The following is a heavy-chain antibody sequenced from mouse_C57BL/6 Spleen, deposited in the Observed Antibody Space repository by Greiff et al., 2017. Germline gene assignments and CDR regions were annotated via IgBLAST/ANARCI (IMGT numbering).Heavy chain of an antibody. D-gene: IGHD1-1*01. CDR2: INPNNGGT. CDR1: GYTFTDYN. Sequence: EVQLQQSGPELVKPGASVKIPCKASGYTFTDYNMDWVKQSHGKSLEWIGDINPNNGGTIYNQKFKGKATLTVDKSSSTAYMELRSLTSEDTAVYYWARRNYYYGSRGYFDVWGTGTTVTVSS. CDR3: ARRNYYYGSRGYFDV. J-gene: IGHJ1*03. V-gene: IGHV1-18*01.